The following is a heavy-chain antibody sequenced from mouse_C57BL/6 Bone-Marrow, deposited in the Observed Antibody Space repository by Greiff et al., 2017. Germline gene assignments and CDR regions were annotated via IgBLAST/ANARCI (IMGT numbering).Heavy chain of an antibody. CDR1: GYTFTSYT. D-gene: IGHD2-4*01. Sequence: QVQLQQSGAELARPGASVKMSCKASGYTFTSYTMHWVKQRPGQGLEWIGYINPSSGYTKYNQKFKDKATLTADKSSSTAYMQLISLTSEDSAVYYCATYDYGGYFDVWGTGTTVTVSS. CDR3: ATYDYGGYFDV. V-gene: IGHV1-4*01. CDR2: INPSSGYT. J-gene: IGHJ1*03.